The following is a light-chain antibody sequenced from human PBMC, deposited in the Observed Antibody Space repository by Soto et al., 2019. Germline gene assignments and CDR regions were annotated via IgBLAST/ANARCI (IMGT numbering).Light chain of an antibody. Sequence: DIQMTQSPSSLSASVGDRVTITFQASQDISNYLNWYQQKPGKAPKLLIYDASNLETGVPSRFSGSGSGTDFTLTISSLQPEDVATYYCQKYTSAPWPFGQGTKVAIK. CDR3: QKYTSAPWP. V-gene: IGKV1-33*01. CDR2: DAS. J-gene: IGKJ1*01. CDR1: QDISNY.